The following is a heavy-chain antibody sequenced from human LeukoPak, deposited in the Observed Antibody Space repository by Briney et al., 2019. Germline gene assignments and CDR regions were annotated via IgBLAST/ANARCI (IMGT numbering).Heavy chain of an antibody. Sequence: GASVKVSCKASGGSFTFTSHAISWVRQAPGQGLEWMGGLIPIYGSANYAQKFQGRVTITSDESTRTVYMELSSLRPEDSAVYYCAGFFYDTSGDAFDIWGQGTMVTVSS. CDR1: GGSFTFTSHA. V-gene: IGHV1-69*13. J-gene: IGHJ3*02. CDR3: AGFFYDTSGDAFDI. CDR2: LIPIYGSA. D-gene: IGHD3-22*01.